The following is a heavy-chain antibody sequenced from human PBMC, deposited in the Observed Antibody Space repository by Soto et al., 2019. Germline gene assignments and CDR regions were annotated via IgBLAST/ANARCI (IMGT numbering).Heavy chain of an antibody. J-gene: IGHJ4*02. CDR1: GYTFTSYA. CDR3: AGRYCSGGSCYFYPTGGFDY. Sequence: ASAKVSCKASGYTFTSYAMHWVRQAPGHRLARMGWINAGNGNTKYSQKFQGRVTITRDTSASTAYMELSSLRSEDTAVYYCAGRYCSGGSCYFYPTGGFDYWGQGTLVTVSS. CDR2: INAGNGNT. V-gene: IGHV1-3*01. D-gene: IGHD2-15*01.